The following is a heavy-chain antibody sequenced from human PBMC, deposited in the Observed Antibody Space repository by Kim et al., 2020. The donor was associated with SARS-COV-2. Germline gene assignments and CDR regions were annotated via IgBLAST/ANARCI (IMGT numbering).Heavy chain of an antibody. CDR1: GFTFSTYA. Sequence: GGSLRLSCAASGFTFSTYAMYWVRQAPGKGLEWVAGISFDGSNEYYADSVKGRFSISRDRSKNTVYVQMDSLREEDTAVYYCARRRYYDGRTYYPFDLWGQGTLVTVSS. CDR2: ISFDGSNE. CDR3: ARRRYYDGRTYYPFDL. V-gene: IGHV3-30*04. D-gene: IGHD3-22*01. J-gene: IGHJ4*02.